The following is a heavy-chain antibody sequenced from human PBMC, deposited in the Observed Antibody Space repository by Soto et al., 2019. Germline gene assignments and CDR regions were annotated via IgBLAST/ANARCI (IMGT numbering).Heavy chain of an antibody. CDR2: ISAYNGNT. CDR1: GYTFTSYG. J-gene: IGHJ3*02. CDR3: ARSAVVRSPDDAFDI. D-gene: IGHD2-2*01. Sequence: GASVKVSCKASGYTFTSYGISWVRQAPGQGLEWMGWISAYNGNTNYAQKLQGRVTITTDTSTSTAYMELRSLRSDDTAVYYCARSAVVRSPDDAFDIWGQGTMVTVS. V-gene: IGHV1-18*04.